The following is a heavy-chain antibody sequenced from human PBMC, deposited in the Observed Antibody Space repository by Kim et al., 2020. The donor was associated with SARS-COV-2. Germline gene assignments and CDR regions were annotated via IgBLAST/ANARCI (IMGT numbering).Heavy chain of an antibody. J-gene: IGHJ4*02. CDR3: ASGTGPGY. D-gene: IGHD3-10*01. V-gene: IGHV3-21*01. Sequence: SISYIYSADSVKGRFTISRDNAKTSQYLQMNSLRAEDTAVYYWASGTGPGYWGQGTLVTVSS. CDR2: SISYI.